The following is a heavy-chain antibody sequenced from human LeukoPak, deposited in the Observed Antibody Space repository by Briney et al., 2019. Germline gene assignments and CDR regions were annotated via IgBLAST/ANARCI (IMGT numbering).Heavy chain of an antibody. V-gene: IGHV1-2*02. CDR3: ARDAGATDNWFDP. CDR1: GYAFTGYY. J-gene: IGHJ5*02. CDR2: INPNSGGT. Sequence: ASVKVSCKASGYAFTGYYMHWVRQAPGQGLEWMGWINPNSGGTNYAQKFQGRVTMTRDTSISTAYMELSRLRSDDTAVYYCARDAGATDNWFDPWGQGTLVTVSS. D-gene: IGHD1-26*01.